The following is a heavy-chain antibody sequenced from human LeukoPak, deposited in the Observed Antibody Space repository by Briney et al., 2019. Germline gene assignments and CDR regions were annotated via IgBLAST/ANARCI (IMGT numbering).Heavy chain of an antibody. CDR1: GFSFSSYW. V-gene: IGHV3-7*01. Sequence: GGSLRLSCGVSGFSFSSYWMSWVRQAPGKGLEWVANIKQDGGEEYYVDSVKGRFTISRDNAKNSLYLQMNSLRAEDTAVYYCAREDHSNYNYWGQGTLVTVSS. CDR2: IKQDGGEE. J-gene: IGHJ4*02. D-gene: IGHD4-11*01. CDR3: AREDHSNYNY.